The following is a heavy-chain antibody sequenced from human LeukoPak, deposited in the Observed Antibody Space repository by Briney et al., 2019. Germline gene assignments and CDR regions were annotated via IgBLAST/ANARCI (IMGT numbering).Heavy chain of an antibody. Sequence: GGSLRLSCATSGFNFDRYTIHWVRQAPGKGLEWVSLAGWAGGTTFYSDSVRGRFTISRDSGRKSVHLQMNSLTTDDTAFYFCAKELDTMFFDYWGREPWSPSPQ. V-gene: IGHV3-43*01. CDR3: AKELDTMFFDY. J-gene: IGHJ4*02. D-gene: IGHD3-10*02. CDR2: AGWAGGTT. CDR1: GFNFDRYT.